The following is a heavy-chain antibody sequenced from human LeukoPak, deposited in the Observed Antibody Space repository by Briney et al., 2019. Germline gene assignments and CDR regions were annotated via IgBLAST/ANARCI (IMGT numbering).Heavy chain of an antibody. CDR3: ARDVTGDLKLDY. D-gene: IGHD7-27*01. CDR1: GDSVSSNSAA. V-gene: IGHV6-1*01. Sequence: SQTLSLTCAISGDSVSSNSAAWNWIRQSPSRGLEWLGRTYYRSKWYNNYAISVKSRITINPDTSKNQFSLQLNSVTPEDTAIYCCARDVTGDLKLDYWGQGTLVTVSS. CDR2: TYYRSKWYN. J-gene: IGHJ4*02.